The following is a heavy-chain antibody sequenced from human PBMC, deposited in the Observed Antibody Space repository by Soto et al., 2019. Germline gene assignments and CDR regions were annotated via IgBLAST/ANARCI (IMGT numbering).Heavy chain of an antibody. CDR2: INPNSGVT. Sequence: ASVKVSCKASGYTFTGYFMHWVRQAPGQGLEWMGYINPNSGVTKYAQKFQGRVTLTRDTSTNTAYMEMTMLTSDDTAVYYCARGGGTILAPLPWGQGTLVTVSS. D-gene: IGHD3-3*01. V-gene: IGHV1-2*02. J-gene: IGHJ5*02. CDR3: ARGGGTILAPLP. CDR1: GYTFTGYF.